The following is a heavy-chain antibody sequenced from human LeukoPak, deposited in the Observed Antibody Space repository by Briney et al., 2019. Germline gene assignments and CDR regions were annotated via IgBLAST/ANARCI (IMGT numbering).Heavy chain of an antibody. CDR2: MNPNSGNT. D-gene: IGHD3-22*01. Sequence: ASVKVSCRASGYTFTSYDINWVRQATGQGLEWMGWMNPNSGNTGYAQKFQGRVTMTRNTSISTAYMELSSLRSEDTAVYYCARDRHYYDSSGYYYVQGAFDIWGQGTMVTVSS. J-gene: IGHJ3*02. V-gene: IGHV1-8*01. CDR1: GYTFTSYD. CDR3: ARDRHYYDSSGYYYVQGAFDI.